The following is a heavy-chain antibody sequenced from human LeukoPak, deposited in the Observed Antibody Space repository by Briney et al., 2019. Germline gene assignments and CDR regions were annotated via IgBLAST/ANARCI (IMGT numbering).Heavy chain of an antibody. CDR1: GFTFDDYA. D-gene: IGHD2-15*01. CDR3: VRSGPGYYYYYYGMDV. V-gene: IGHV3-9*01. Sequence: PGGSLRLSCAASGFTFDDYAMHWVRQAPGKGLEWVSGISWNSGSIGYADSVKGRFTISRDNAKNSLYLQMNSLRAEDTALYCCVRSGPGYYYYYYGMDVWGQGTTVTVSS. J-gene: IGHJ6*02. CDR2: ISWNSGSI.